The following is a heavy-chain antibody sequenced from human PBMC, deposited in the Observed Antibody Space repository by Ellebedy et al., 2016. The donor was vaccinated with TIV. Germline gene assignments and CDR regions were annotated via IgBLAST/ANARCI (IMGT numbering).Heavy chain of an antibody. V-gene: IGHV3-66*01. CDR1: GFTVSSNY. Sequence: GESLKISCAASGFTVSSNYMSWVRPAPGKGLEWVSVIYSSGITYYADSVKGRFTISRDNSRANSKNTVYLQMNSLRAEDTAVYYCARVDYGLAFHIWGQGTMVTVSS. CDR3: ARVDYGLAFHI. D-gene: IGHD3-16*01. J-gene: IGHJ3*02. CDR2: IYSSGIT.